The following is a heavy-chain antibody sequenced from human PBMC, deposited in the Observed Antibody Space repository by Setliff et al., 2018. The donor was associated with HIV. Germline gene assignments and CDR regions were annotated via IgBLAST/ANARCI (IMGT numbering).Heavy chain of an antibody. CDR2: IGPYNGRT. Sequence: ASVKVSCKTSGYMFIAYGMSWVRRAPGQGLEWMGWIGPYNGRTEYAQEFQGRVSLTIDTSASTAYMELRSLRSDDTAVYYCARDDGGYNYAVAFDVWGQGTMVTVSS. CDR3: ARDDGGYNYAVAFDV. J-gene: IGHJ3*01. CDR1: GYMFIAYG. V-gene: IGHV1-18*01. D-gene: IGHD3-16*01.